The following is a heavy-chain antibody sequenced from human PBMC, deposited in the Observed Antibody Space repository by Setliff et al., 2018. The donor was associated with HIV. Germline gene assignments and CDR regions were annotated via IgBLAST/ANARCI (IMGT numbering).Heavy chain of an antibody. CDR2: ISYSGST. CDR3: ARDLRFDP. CDR1: GGSFSGYY. V-gene: IGHV4-59*12. Sequence: SETLSLTCAVYGGSFSGYYWSWIRQPPGKGLEWIGYISYSGSTNYNPSLKSRVTISVDTSKNQFSLKLSSVTAADTAVYYCARDLRFDPWGQGTLVTVSS. J-gene: IGHJ5*02.